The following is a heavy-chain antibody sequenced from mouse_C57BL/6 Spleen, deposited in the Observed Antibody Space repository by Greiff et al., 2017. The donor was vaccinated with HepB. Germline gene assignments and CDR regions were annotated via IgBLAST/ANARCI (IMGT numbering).Heavy chain of an antibody. Sequence: EVQLVESGGGLVQPGGSLKLSCAASGFTFSDYYMYWVRQTPEKRLEWVAYISNGGGSTYYPDTVKGRFTISRDNAKNTLYLQMSRLKSEDTAMYYCARRATIVTTRDYAMDYWGQGTSVTVSS. CDR1: GFTFSDYY. J-gene: IGHJ4*01. D-gene: IGHD2-5*01. V-gene: IGHV5-12*01. CDR3: ARRATIVTTRDYAMDY. CDR2: ISNGGGST.